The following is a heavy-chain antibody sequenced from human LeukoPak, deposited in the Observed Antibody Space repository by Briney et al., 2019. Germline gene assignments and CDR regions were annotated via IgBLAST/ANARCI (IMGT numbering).Heavy chain of an antibody. CDR1: GGSFSSFY. J-gene: IGHJ4*02. CDR3: ARHTVAGGFDY. CDR2: IYYSGGT. D-gene: IGHD6-19*01. V-gene: IGHV4-59*08. Sequence: SETLSLTCTVSGGSFSSFYWSWIRQPPGKGLEWIGYIYYSGGTNYNPPLKSRVTISVDTSKNQFSLKLSSVTAADTAVYYCARHTVAGGFDYWGQGTLVTVSS.